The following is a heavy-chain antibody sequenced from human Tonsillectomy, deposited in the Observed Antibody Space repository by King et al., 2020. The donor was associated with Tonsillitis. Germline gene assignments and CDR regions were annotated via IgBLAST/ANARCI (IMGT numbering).Heavy chain of an antibody. CDR3: ARAGFDYISSSWADY. D-gene: IGHD6-6*01. J-gene: IGHJ4*02. Sequence: PLQESGPGLVKPSQTLSLTCTVSGGSISSGTYYWSWIRQPAGKGLEWIGRIYASGSTNYNPSLKSRVTMSVDTSKNQFSLKLSSVTAADTAVYYCARAGFDYISSSWADYWGQGTLVTVSS. CDR2: IYASGST. CDR1: GGSISSGTYY. V-gene: IGHV4-61*02.